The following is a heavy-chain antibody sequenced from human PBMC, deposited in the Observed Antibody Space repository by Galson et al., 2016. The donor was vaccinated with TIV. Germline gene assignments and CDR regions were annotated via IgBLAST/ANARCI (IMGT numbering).Heavy chain of an antibody. V-gene: IGHV1-46*01. Sequence: SVKVSCKASGYIFTSWYMHWVRQAPGQGLEWVGIVSTSGGTTSYAQKFQGRVAMTSDTSTSTVYMELNSLKSEDTAVYYCARGPGYTHGYIFDYWGQGTPVTVAS. J-gene: IGHJ4*02. D-gene: IGHD5-18*01. CDR2: VSTSGGTT. CDR1: GYIFTSWY. CDR3: ARGPGYTHGYIFDY.